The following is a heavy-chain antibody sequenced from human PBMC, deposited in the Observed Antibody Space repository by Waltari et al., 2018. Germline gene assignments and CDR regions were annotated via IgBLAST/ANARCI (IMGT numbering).Heavy chain of an antibody. CDR1: GFTFNYFA. CDR2: ISFDGAKI. D-gene: IGHD2-15*01. CDR3: ARGGNVVVILAATLDY. V-gene: IGHV3-30-3*01. Sequence: QVQLVESGGGVVQPGRSLRRSCAASGFTFNYFAMPCVRQAPGKGLEWVALISFDGAKIYYTDSVRGRFTISRDNSKNTLYLQMESLKPEDTGVYYCARGGNVVVILAATLDYWGQGALVTVSS. J-gene: IGHJ4*02.